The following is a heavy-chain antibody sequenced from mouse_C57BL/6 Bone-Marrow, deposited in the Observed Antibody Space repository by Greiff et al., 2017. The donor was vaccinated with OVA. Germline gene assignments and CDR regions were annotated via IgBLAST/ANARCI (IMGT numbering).Heavy chain of an antibody. CDR1: GFTFSSYA. V-gene: IGHV5-4*03. CDR3: ARKGGYGNYVGFAY. J-gene: IGHJ3*01. D-gene: IGHD2-10*02. CDR2: ISDGGSYT. Sequence: DVKLQESGGGLVKPGGSLKLSCAASGFTFSSYAMSWVRQTPEKRLEWVATISDGGSYTYYPDNVKGRFTISRDNAKNNLYLQMSHLKSEDTAMYYCARKGGYGNYVGFAYWGQGTLVTVSA.